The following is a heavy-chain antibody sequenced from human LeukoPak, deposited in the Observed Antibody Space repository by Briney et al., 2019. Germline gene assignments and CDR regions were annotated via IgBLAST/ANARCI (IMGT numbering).Heavy chain of an antibody. D-gene: IGHD3-16*01. Sequence: PSETLSLTCTVSGGSISGHYWTWLRQPPGKGLEWIGYIYDIGSTTYDPSLKSRVTISVDTSKNQFSLKLSSVTAADTAVYYCARGGVLKSVDNWGQGTLVTVSS. V-gene: IGHV4-59*11. CDR1: GGSISGHY. J-gene: IGHJ4*02. CDR2: IYDIGST. CDR3: ARGGVLKSVDN.